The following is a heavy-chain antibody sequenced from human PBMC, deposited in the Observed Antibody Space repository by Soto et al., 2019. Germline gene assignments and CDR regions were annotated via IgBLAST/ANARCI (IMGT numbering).Heavy chain of an antibody. CDR3: ARATGTLRSRNCDY. V-gene: IGHV4-34*10. Sequence: SETLSLTCAVYGGSFSGYYWTWIRQPPGKGLEWIGSIYHTGSTYYSKSLRSRLTMSVDTSKSQFSLRLSSVTAADTAVYYCARATGTLRSRNCDYWGQGSLVTVSS. D-gene: IGHD1-1*01. J-gene: IGHJ4*02. CDR2: IYHTGST. CDR1: GGSFSGYY.